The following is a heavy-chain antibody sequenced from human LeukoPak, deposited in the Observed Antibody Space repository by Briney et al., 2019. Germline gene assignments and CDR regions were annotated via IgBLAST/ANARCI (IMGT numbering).Heavy chain of an antibody. CDR1: GDSVSSNSAA. CDR3: ARHLAGRFLEWSCYFDY. Sequence: SQTLSLTCAISGDSVSSNSAAWNWIRQSPSRGLEWLGRTYYRSKWYNDYAVSVKSRITINPDTSKNQFSLQLNSVTPEDTAVYYCARHLAGRFLEWSCYFDYWGQGTLVTVSS. J-gene: IGHJ4*02. D-gene: IGHD3-3*01. V-gene: IGHV6-1*01. CDR2: TYYRSKWYN.